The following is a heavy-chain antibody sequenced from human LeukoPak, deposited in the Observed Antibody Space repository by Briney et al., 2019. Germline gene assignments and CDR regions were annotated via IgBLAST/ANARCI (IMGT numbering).Heavy chain of an antibody. CDR2: ISWDGVST. CDR3: AKDGGSGATRPIDF. V-gene: IGHV3-43*01. D-gene: IGHD1-26*01. CDR1: GFTFDDYT. Sequence: GGSLRLSCAASGFTFDDYTMHWVRQAPGKGLEWVSLISWDGVSTYYADSVKGRFTISRDNGKNSLYLQLDSLRTEDTAFYYCAKDGGSGATRPIDFWGQGTLVTVSS. J-gene: IGHJ4*02.